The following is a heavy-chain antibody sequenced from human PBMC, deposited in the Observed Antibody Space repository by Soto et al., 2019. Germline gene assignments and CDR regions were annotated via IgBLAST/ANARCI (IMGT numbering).Heavy chain of an antibody. V-gene: IGHV1-69*13. J-gene: IGHJ4*02. CDR1: GGTFSSYT. CDR3: ARDSIAAAGTDY. CDR2: IIPLFGTT. Sequence: GASVKVSCKASGGTFSSYTIAWVRQAPGQGLEWMGEIIPLFGTTNYVEKFQGRLTITADASTSTACMELSSLRSEDTAMYYCARDSIAAAGTDYWGQGTLVTVS. D-gene: IGHD6-13*01.